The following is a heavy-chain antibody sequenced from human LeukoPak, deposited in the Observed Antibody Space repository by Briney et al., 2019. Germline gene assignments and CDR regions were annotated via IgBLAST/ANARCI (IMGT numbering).Heavy chain of an antibody. J-gene: IGHJ4*02. CDR3: AKDGYKYFHY. D-gene: IGHD1-14*01. CDR2: ISYDGRTK. Sequence: PGGSLRLSCTASGFTFNDYALHWVRQAPGKGLEWVAVISYDGRTKYYADSVQGRFTISRDNSKNTLYLQMSSLRPEDTAVYYCAKDGYKYFHYWGQGTLVTVSS. CDR1: GFTFNDYA. V-gene: IGHV3-30*04.